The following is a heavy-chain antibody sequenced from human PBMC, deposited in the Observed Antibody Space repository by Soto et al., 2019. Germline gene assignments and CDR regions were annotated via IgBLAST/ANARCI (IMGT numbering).Heavy chain of an antibody. J-gene: IGHJ5*02. Sequence: SVKVSCKASGGTFSSYAISWVRQAPGQGLEWMGGIIPIFGTANYAQKFQGRVTITADESTSTAYMELSSLRSEDTAVYYCAGGYCSSTSCYSRRSYLFDPWGQGTLVTVSS. CDR2: IIPIFGTA. D-gene: IGHD2-2*02. V-gene: IGHV1-69*13. CDR1: GGTFSSYA. CDR3: AGGYCSSTSCYSRRSYLFDP.